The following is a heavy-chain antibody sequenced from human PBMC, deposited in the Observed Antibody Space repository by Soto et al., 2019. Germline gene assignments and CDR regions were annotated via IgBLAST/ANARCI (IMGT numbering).Heavy chain of an antibody. Sequence: PSQTLSLTCAISGYSVSGNSAALNWIRQSPSRGLEWLGRTYYRSKGYNDYALSVKSRITINPDTSKNHFSLQLNSVTPEDTAVYYCAREIAATGTFFWFDPWGQGTLVTVSS. J-gene: IGHJ5*02. V-gene: IGHV6-1*01. CDR3: AREIAATGTFFWFDP. CDR2: TYYRSKGYN. CDR1: GYSVSGNSAA. D-gene: IGHD6-13*01.